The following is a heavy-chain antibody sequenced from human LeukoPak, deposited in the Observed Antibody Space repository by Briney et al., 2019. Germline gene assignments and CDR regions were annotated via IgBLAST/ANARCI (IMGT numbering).Heavy chain of an antibody. CDR1: GFTISSSW. J-gene: IGHJ4*02. CDR3: ARNYGGNSAG. V-gene: IGHV3-7*04. Sequence: GGSLRLSCAASGFTISSSWMSWVRLAPGKGLEWVANIKQDGSEKYYVDSVKGRFTISRDNAKNSLYLQMNSLRDEDTAVYYCARNYGGNSAGWGQGTLVTVSS. CDR2: IKQDGSEK. D-gene: IGHD4-23*01.